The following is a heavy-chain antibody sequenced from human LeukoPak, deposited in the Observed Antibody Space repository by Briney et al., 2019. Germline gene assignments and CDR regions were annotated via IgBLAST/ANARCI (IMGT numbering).Heavy chain of an antibody. CDR3: ARGDPYYHGSGSYSPYYFDY. CDR2: INHSGST. CDR1: GGSLSGYY. V-gene: IGHV4-34*01. Sequence: SETLSLTCAVYGGSLSGYYWSLIRQPPGKGLEWIGEINHSGSTNYNPSLKSQVTISIDTSKNQFSLKLSSVTAADTAVYYCARGDPYYHGSGSYSPYYFDYWGQGTLVTVSS. D-gene: IGHD3-10*01. J-gene: IGHJ4*01.